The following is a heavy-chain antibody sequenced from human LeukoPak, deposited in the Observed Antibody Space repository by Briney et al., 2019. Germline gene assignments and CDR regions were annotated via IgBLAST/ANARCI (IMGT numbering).Heavy chain of an antibody. J-gene: IGHJ4*02. CDR2: ISGSGSST. D-gene: IGHD1-26*01. V-gene: IGHV3-23*01. CDR3: AKPSLIVGATVGFDY. Sequence: GVSLRLSCAASGVTFSSYAMSWVRQAPGKGLEWVSAISGSGSSTYYADSVKGRFTISRDNSKNTLYLQMNSLRAEDTAVYYCAKPSLIVGATVGFDYWGQGTLVTVSS. CDR1: GVTFSSYA.